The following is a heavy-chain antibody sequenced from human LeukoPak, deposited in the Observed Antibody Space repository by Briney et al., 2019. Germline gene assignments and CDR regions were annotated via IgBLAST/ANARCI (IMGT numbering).Heavy chain of an antibody. CDR3: ARENAGYCSSTSCYPYFDY. CDR2: ISYDGSNK. J-gene: IGHJ4*02. Sequence: GGSLRLSCAASGFTFSSYAMSWVRQAPGKGLEWVAVISYDGSNKYYADSVKGRFTISRDNSKNTLYLQMNSLRAEDTAVYYCARENAGYCSSTSCYPYFDYWGQGTLVTVSS. CDR1: GFTFSSYA. V-gene: IGHV3-30*04. D-gene: IGHD2-2*01.